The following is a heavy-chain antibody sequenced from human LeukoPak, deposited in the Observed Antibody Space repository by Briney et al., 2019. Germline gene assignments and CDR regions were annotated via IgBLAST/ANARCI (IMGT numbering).Heavy chain of an antibody. CDR1: GLTFYTYA. CDR2: ISGRDGRT. D-gene: IGHD6-13*01. Sequence: GRSLRLSCAVSGLTFYTYAMSWVRQAPGKGLEWVSAISGRDGRTYYSDSVKGRFTTSRDNSQNTLYLQMNTLRAEDTAVYYCSTSPSFGSSWYQFNYWGQGALVIVSS. CDR3: STSPSFGSSWYQFNY. J-gene: IGHJ4*02. V-gene: IGHV3-23*01.